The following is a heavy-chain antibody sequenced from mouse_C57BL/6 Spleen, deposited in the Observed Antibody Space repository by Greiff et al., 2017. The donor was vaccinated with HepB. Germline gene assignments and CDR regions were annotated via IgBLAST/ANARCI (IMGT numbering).Heavy chain of an antibody. CDR3: ASPYDYEVGYAMDY. CDR1: GFTFSSYG. V-gene: IGHV5-6*02. J-gene: IGHJ4*01. D-gene: IGHD2-4*01. Sequence: DVMLVESGGDLVKPGGSLKLSCAASGFTFSSYGMSWVRQTPDKRLEWVATISSGGSYTYYPDSVKGRFTISRDNAKNTLYLQMSSLKSEDTAMYYCASPYDYEVGYAMDYWGQGTSVTVSS. CDR2: ISSGGSYT.